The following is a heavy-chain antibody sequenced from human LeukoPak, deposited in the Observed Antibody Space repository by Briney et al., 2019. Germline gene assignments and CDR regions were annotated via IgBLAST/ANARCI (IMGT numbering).Heavy chain of an antibody. V-gene: IGHV3-23*01. CDR1: GFTFSSYA. D-gene: IGHD3-16*01. J-gene: IGHJ4*02. CDR3: AKDLPSLTQYYFDY. CDR2: ISGSGGGT. Sequence: GGSLRLSCAASGFTFSSYAMSWVRQAPGKGLEWVSAISGSGGGTYYADSVKGRFTISRDNSKITLYLQMNSLRAEDTAVYYCAKDLPSLTQYYFDYWGQGTLVTVSP.